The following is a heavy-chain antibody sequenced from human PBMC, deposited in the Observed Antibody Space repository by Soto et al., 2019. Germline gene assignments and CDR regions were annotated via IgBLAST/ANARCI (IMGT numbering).Heavy chain of an antibody. CDR1: GFTFSDYY. CDR2: ISSSTSHT. D-gene: IGHD6-13*01. Sequence: GGSLRLSCAVSGFTFSDYYMTWIRQAPGKGLEWVSYISSSTSHTNYADSVKGRFTISRDNAKNSLFLQMNSLRAEDTAVYYCAKGRGAAADYYDFWGQGTLVTVSS. J-gene: IGHJ4*02. CDR3: AKGRGAAADYYDF. V-gene: IGHV3-11*05.